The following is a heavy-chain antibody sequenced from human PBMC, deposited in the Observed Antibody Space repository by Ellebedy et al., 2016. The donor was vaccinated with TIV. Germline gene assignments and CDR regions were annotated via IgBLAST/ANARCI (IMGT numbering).Heavy chain of an antibody. V-gene: IGHV1-69*13. CDR1: GGIFSSYV. Sequence: ASVKVSCKASGGIFSSYVISWVRQAPGQGLEWMGGIIGIFGTTSYAQKFQGRVTITADESTSTAYMELSSLRSDDAAVYYCARPLHGYYYDSSGQNGLDLWGQGTLVTVSS. D-gene: IGHD3-22*01. CDR3: ARPLHGYYYDSSGQNGLDL. CDR2: IIGIFGTT. J-gene: IGHJ5*02.